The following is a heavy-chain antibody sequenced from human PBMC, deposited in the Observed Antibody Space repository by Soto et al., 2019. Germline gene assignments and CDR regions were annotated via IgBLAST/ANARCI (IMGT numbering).Heavy chain of an antibody. V-gene: IGHV1-24*01. CDR2: FDPEDGET. CDR3: ATQGGGVAVAGKRSYYYYAMDV. CDR1: GYTLTELS. J-gene: IGHJ6*02. Sequence: ASVKVSCKVSGYTLTELSMHWVRQAPGKGLEWMGGFDPEDGETIYAQKFQGRVTMTEDTSTDTAYMELSSLRSEDTAVYYCATQGGGVAVAGKRSYYYYAMDVWGQGTTVTVSS. D-gene: IGHD6-19*01.